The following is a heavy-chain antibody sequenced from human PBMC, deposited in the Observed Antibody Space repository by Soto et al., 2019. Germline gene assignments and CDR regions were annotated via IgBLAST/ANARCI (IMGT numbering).Heavy chain of an antibody. D-gene: IGHD2-2*01. Sequence: QVQLVQSGAEVKKPGSSVKVSCKASGGTFSNYAISWVRQAPGQGLEWMGGIIPISGTANYAQKFQGRVTIPAGESTSTAYMDLSSLRSEDTAVYYCARSHGSSTSLEIYYYYYYGMDVWGQGTTVTVSS. CDR1: GGTFSNYA. CDR2: IIPISGTA. V-gene: IGHV1-69*01. J-gene: IGHJ6*02. CDR3: ARSHGSSTSLEIYYYYYYGMDV.